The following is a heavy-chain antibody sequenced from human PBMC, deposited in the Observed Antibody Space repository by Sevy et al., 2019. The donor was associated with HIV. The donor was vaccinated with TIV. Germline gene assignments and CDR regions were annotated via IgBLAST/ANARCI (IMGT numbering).Heavy chain of an antibody. D-gene: IGHD1-7*01. Sequence: GGSLRLSCAASGFTFSKYWMGWVRQAPGKGLEWVANIKQDAGQKYYVDSVMGRFNISRDNAKNSLYLQMNSLRAEDTAVYFCARDDGNYYFHYWGQGTLVTVSS. V-gene: IGHV3-7*01. CDR1: GFTFSKYW. CDR3: ARDDGNYYFHY. J-gene: IGHJ4*02. CDR2: IKQDAGQK.